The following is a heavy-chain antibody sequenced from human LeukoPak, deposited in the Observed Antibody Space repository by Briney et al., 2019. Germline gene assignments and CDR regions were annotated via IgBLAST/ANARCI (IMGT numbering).Heavy chain of an antibody. CDR3: ANAGVYATLLKYSQNWFDL. CDR1: GFTFSNHG. D-gene: IGHD5/OR15-5a*01. CDR2: ISGGGGSP. V-gene: IGHV3-23*01. J-gene: IGHJ5*02. Sequence: PGGSLRLSCAASGFTFSNHGMNWVRQAPGKGVEWVSGISGGGGSPYYSDSVKGRFTISRDNTKNTLYLQMKSLRAEDTAVYYCANAGVYATLLKYSQNWFDLWGQGTLVTVSS.